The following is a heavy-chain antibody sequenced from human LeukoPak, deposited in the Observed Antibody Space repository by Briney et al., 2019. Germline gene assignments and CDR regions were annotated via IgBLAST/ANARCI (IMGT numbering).Heavy chain of an antibody. D-gene: IGHD2-15*01. J-gene: IGHJ5*02. Sequence: SETLSLTCTVSGGSISSYYWSWIWQPPGKGLEWIRYIYYSGSTYYNPSLKSRVTISVDRSKNQFSLKLSSVTAADTAVYYCARDSYCSGGSCYPQFDPWGQGTLVTVSS. CDR1: GGSISSYY. CDR3: ARDSYCSGGSCYPQFDP. V-gene: IGHV4-59*12. CDR2: IYYSGST.